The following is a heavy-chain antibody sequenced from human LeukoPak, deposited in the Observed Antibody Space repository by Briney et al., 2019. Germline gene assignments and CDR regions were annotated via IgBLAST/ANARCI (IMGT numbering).Heavy chain of an antibody. V-gene: IGHV3-30*04. CDR1: GFTVSSNS. J-gene: IGHJ4*02. Sequence: GGSLRLSCTVSGFTVSSNSMSWVRQAPGKGLEWVAIISYDGSNEYYADSVKGRFTISRDNSKNTLYLQMNSLRAADTAVYYCARAGVDTSGYYYQGFDYWGQGTLVTVSS. CDR3: ARAGVDTSGYYYQGFDY. D-gene: IGHD3-3*01. CDR2: ISYDGSNE.